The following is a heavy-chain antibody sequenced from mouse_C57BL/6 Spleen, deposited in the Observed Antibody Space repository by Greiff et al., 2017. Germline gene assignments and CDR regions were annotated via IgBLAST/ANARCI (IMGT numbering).Heavy chain of an antibody. CDR1: GYTFTSYW. D-gene: IGHD1-1*01. V-gene: IGHV1-55*01. CDR3: ARFAVEAY. CDR2: IYPGSGST. Sequence: VKLMESGAELVKPGASVKMSCKASGYTFTSYWITWVKQRPGQGLEWIGDIYPGSGSTNYNEKFKSKATLTVDTSSSTAYMQLSSLTSEDSAVYYCARFAVEAYWGQGTLVTVSA. J-gene: IGHJ3*01.